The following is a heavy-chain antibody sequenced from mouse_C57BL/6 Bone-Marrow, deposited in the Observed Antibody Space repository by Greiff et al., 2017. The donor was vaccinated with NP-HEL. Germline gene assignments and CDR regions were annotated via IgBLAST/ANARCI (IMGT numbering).Heavy chain of an antibody. J-gene: IGHJ4*01. CDR3: ARRENAMDY. CDR1: GYTFTSYW. Sequence: QVQLQQSGAELVMPGASVKLSCKASGYTFTSYWMHWVKQRPGQGLEWIGEIDPSDSYTNYNQKFKGKSTLTADKSSSTAYMQLSSLTSEDSAVYYCARRENAMDYWGQGTSVTVSS. V-gene: IGHV1-69*01. CDR2: IDPSDSYT.